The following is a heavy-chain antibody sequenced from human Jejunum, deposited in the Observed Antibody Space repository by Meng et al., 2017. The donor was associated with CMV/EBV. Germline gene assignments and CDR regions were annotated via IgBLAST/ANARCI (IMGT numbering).Heavy chain of an antibody. Sequence: NLDNYGISWVRQAPGQGLEWMGWIDTNNGNTDSAQKFKGRLTMTSDTYTTTAYMELRSLRSDDTAVYYCTIDRRSRHSGDYYYFDYWGQGALVTVSS. CDR2: IDTNNGNT. CDR3: TIDRRSRHSGDYYYFDY. J-gene: IGHJ4*02. CDR1: NLDNYG. V-gene: IGHV1-18*01. D-gene: IGHD1-26*01.